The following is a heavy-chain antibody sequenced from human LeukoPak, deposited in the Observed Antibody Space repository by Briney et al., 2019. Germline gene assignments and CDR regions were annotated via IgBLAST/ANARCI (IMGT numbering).Heavy chain of an antibody. CDR3: ARTYYYGSGSYYNHLYYFDY. CDR1: GYTFTGYY. V-gene: IGHV1-2*02. CDR2: INPNSGGT. Sequence: GASVKVSCKASGYTFTGYYMHWVRQAPGQGLEWMGWINPNSGGTNYAQKFQGRVTMTRDTSISTAYMELSRLRSDDTAVYYCARTYYYGSGSYYNHLYYFDYWGQGTLVTVSS. D-gene: IGHD3-10*01. J-gene: IGHJ4*02.